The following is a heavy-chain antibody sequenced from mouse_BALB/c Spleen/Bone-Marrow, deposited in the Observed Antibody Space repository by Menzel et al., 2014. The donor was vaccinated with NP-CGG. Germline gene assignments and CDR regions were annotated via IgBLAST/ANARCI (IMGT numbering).Heavy chain of an antibody. J-gene: IGHJ4*01. CDR1: GFTFTDYY. CDR2: IRNKANGYTT. D-gene: IGHD2-3*01. Sequence: EVKLQESGGGLVQPWSSLRLSCATSGFTFTDYYMNWVRQPPGKALEWLGFIRNKANGYTTEFSASVKGRFTISRDNSQTILYLQMNTLRAEDSATYYCARYDGYSDNAMDYWGQGTSVTVSS. V-gene: IGHV7-3*02. CDR3: ARYDGYSDNAMDY.